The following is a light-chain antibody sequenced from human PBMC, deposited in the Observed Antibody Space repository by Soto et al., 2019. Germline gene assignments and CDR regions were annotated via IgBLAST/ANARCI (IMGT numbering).Light chain of an antibody. Sequence: QSVLTQPPSVSGAPGQRVTISCTGSSSNIGAGYDVHWYQQLPGTAPKLLIYVNSNRPSGFPDRFSGSKSGTSASLAITGLQAEDEADYYCQSYDSRLSGSVFGGGTQLTVL. CDR2: VNS. CDR3: QSYDSRLSGSV. V-gene: IGLV1-40*01. CDR1: SSNIGAGYD. J-gene: IGLJ2*01.